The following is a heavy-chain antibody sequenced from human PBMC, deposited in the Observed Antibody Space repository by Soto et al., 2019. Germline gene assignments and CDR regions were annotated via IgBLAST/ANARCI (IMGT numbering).Heavy chain of an antibody. CDR2: ISYDGSNK. CDR3: ARGAPAYYYDSSGSHPPPGLFYYYYYGMDV. CDR1: GFTFSSYA. J-gene: IGHJ6*02. D-gene: IGHD3-22*01. Sequence: GSLRLSCAASGFTFSSYAMHWVRQAPGKGLEWVAVISYDGSNKYYADSVKGRFTISRDNSKNTLYLQMNSLRAEDTAVYYCARGAPAYYYDSSGSHPPPGLFYYYYYGMDVWGQGTTVTVSS. V-gene: IGHV3-30-3*01.